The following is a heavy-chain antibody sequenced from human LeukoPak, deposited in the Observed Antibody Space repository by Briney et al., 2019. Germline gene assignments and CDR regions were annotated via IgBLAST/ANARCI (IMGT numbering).Heavy chain of an antibody. CDR2: ISSSSSII. CDR1: GFTFSSYS. CDR3: ARAYCTNGVCYFDY. V-gene: IGHV3-48*02. Sequence: GGSLRLSCAASGFTFSSYSMNWVRQAPGKGLEWVSDISSSSSIISYADSVKGRFTISRDNAKNSLYLQMNSLRDEDTAVYYCARAYCTNGVCYFDYWGQGTLVTVSS. J-gene: IGHJ4*02. D-gene: IGHD2-8*01.